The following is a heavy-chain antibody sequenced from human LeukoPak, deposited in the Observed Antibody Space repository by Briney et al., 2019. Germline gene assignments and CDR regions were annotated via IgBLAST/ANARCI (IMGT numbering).Heavy chain of an antibody. CDR1: GFTFSSYE. J-gene: IGHJ6*03. V-gene: IGHV3-48*03. CDR2: ISSSGSTI. Sequence: SGGSLRLSCAASGFTFSSYEMNWVRQAPGKGLEWVSYISSSGSTIYYADSVKGRITISRDNAKNSLYLQMNSLRAEDTAVYYCARDNYYYYMDVWGKGTTVTVSS. CDR3: ARDNYYYYMDV.